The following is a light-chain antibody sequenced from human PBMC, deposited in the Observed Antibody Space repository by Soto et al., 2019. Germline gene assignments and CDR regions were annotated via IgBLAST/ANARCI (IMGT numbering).Light chain of an antibody. Sequence: TQSPATLSASVGDRVTITCRASQSIRNYLAWYQQKPGKAPKLLIYDASSLESGVPSRFSGSGSGTEFTLTISSLQPDDFATYYCQQYNSYSIPFGQGTRLEIK. J-gene: IGKJ5*01. CDR3: QQYNSYSIP. CDR2: DAS. CDR1: QSIRNY. V-gene: IGKV1-5*01.